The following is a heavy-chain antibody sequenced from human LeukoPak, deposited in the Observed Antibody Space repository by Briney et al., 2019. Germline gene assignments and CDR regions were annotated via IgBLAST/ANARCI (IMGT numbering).Heavy chain of an antibody. CDR3: ARDMVRGKFDY. Sequence: PGGSLRLSCAASGFIFDDHGMHWVRQAPGKGLEWVSGISWSSGIIGYADSVKGRFTISRDNAKNSLDLQMNSLRAEDTAVYYCARDMVRGKFDYWGQGTLVTVSS. D-gene: IGHD3-10*01. CDR2: ISWSSGII. CDR1: GFIFDDHG. J-gene: IGHJ4*02. V-gene: IGHV3-9*01.